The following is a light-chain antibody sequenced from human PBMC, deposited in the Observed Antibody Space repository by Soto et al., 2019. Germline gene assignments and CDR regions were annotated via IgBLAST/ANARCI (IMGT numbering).Light chain of an antibody. CDR3: QQYGNSPPLT. V-gene: IGKV3-20*01. CDR2: GAS. J-gene: IGKJ4*01. Sequence: DTILTQSPGSLSLPPGDRATLFCRASQAVNNNYLAWFQRKPAQPPRLLIYGASTRATRIPDRFSGSGSGTDFTLTISRLEPEDFAVYYCQQYGNSPPLTFGGGTTLEIK. CDR1: QAVNNNY.